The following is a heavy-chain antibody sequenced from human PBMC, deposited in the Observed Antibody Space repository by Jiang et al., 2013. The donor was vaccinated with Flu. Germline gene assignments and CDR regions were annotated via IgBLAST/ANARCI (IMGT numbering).Heavy chain of an antibody. CDR1: GFTFSTYS. Sequence: SCAASGFTFSTYSMNWVRQAPGKGLEWLSCISGGSTAIYYADSMKGRFTISRDNAKNSLYLQMSSLRDEDTAIYFCARGRPIDSWGQGTLVTVSS. CDR2: ISGGSTAI. V-gene: IGHV3-48*02. CDR3: ARGRPIDS. J-gene: IGHJ4*02.